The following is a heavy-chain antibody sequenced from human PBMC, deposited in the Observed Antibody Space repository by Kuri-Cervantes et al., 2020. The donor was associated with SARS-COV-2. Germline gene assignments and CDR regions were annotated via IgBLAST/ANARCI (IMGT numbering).Heavy chain of an antibody. V-gene: IGHV3-23*01. Sequence: LSLTCAVPGFTFSSFSMNWVRQAPGKGLEWVSGISGSGDNTYYADSVKGRFTISRDNSKKTLYLQMNSLRVEDTALYYCAPRDYWGQGILVTVSS. CDR3: APRDY. CDR1: GFTFSSFS. J-gene: IGHJ4*02. CDR2: ISGSGDNT.